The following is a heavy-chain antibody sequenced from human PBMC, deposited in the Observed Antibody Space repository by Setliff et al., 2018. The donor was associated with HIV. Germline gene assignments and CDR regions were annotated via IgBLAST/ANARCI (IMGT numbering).Heavy chain of an antibody. J-gene: IGHJ4*02. CDR1: GFLFSAYA. V-gene: IGHV3-30*04. D-gene: IGHD6-19*01. CDR2: ISDDGHTK. CDR3: TRDIALAGDLLGGDY. Sequence: GGSLRLSCAASGFLFSAYAIHWVRQAPGEGLEWVAVISDDGHTKYYIDSVKGRFTVSRDNSKNTLYPQMTSVRAEDTAVYYCTRDIALAGDLLGGDYWGQGTLVTVSS.